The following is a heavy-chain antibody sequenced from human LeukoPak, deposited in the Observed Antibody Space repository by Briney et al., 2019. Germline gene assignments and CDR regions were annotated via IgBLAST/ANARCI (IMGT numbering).Heavy chain of an antibody. Sequence: ASVKVSCKASGYTFTDYYIHWVRQATGQGLEWMGWISPNSGGTNYAQKFQGRVTMTRDTSISTAYMELSRLRSDDTAVYYCARDYVGDNWFDPWGQGTLVTVSS. D-gene: IGHD3-16*01. V-gene: IGHV1-2*02. J-gene: IGHJ5*02. CDR1: GYTFTDYY. CDR3: ARDYVGDNWFDP. CDR2: ISPNSGGT.